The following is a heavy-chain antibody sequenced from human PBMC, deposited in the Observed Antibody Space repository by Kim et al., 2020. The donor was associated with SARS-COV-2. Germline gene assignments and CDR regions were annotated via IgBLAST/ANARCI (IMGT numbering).Heavy chain of an antibody. CDR1: GFTFSDYY. J-gene: IGHJ4*02. D-gene: IGHD3-9*01. Sequence: GGSLRLSCAASGFTFSDYYMSWIRQAPGKGLEWVSYISSSSSYTNYADSVKGRFTISRDNAKNSLYLQMNSLRAEDTAVYYCARDRSYYDILTGYPFDYWGQGTLVTVSS. V-gene: IGHV3-11*05. CDR3: ARDRSYYDILTGYPFDY. CDR2: ISSSSSYT.